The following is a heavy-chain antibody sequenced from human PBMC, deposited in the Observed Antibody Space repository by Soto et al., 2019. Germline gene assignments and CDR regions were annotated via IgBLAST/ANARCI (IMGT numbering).Heavy chain of an antibody. CDR1: GFTFSSYW. J-gene: IGHJ6*03. Sequence: GGSLRLSCAASGFTFSSYWMSWVRQAPGKGLEWVANIKQDGSEKYYVDSVKGRFTISRDNAKNSLYLQMNSLRAEDTAVYYCARGSTAMVYYYYYYYMDVWGKGTTVTVSS. CDR3: ARGSTAMVYYYYYYYMDV. D-gene: IGHD5-18*01. V-gene: IGHV3-7*01. CDR2: IKQDGSEK.